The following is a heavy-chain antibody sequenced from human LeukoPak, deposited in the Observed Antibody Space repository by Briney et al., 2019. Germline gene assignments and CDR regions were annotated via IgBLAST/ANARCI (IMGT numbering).Heavy chain of an antibody. CDR2: IYSGGST. CDR1: GFTVSSNY. Sequence: PGGSLRLSCAASGFTVSSNYMSWVRQAPGKGLEWVSVIYSGGSTYYADSVKGRFTISRDNSKNTLYLQMNSLRAEDTAVYYCARDRDDYYGMDVWGQGTTVTVSS. CDR3: ARDRDDYYGMDV. D-gene: IGHD5-24*01. J-gene: IGHJ6*02. V-gene: IGHV3-66*01.